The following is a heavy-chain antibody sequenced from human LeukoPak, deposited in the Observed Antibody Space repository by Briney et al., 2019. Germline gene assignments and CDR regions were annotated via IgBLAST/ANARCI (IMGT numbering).Heavy chain of an antibody. CDR1: GGSISSGGYS. Sequence: SETLSLTCAVSGGSISSGGYSWSWIRQPPGKGLEWIGYIYHSGSTYYNPSLKSRVAISVDRSKNQFSLKLSSVTAADTAVYYCARSPKWLAQNWFDPWGQGTLVTVSS. V-gene: IGHV4-30-2*01. CDR3: ARSPKWLAQNWFDP. J-gene: IGHJ5*02. CDR2: IYHSGST. D-gene: IGHD3-22*01.